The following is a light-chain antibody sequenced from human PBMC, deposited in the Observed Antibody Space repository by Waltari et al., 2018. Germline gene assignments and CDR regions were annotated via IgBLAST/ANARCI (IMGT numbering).Light chain of an antibody. CDR3: QHYKNYPRT. V-gene: IGKV1-5*03. CDR1: QSISSW. J-gene: IGKJ1*01. Sequence: DIQMTQSPSTLSAAVGDRVTITCRASQSISSWLAWYQQKPGNAPKLLIYEESNLQSGVPSRFSGSGSGTEFTITISSLQPDDFATYFCQHYKNYPRTFGQGTKVEIK. CDR2: EES.